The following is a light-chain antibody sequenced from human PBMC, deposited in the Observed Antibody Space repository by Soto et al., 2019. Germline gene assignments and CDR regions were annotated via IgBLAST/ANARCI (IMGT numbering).Light chain of an antibody. CDR3: CSYAGIRTFRGYV. CDR2: EAS. V-gene: IGLV2-23*02. CDR1: SSDVGSFNL. J-gene: IGLJ1*01. Sequence: QSALTQPASVSGSPGQSITISCTGISSDVGSFNLVSWYQQHPGKAPKLIIYEASKRPSGVSNRFSGSKSGNTASLTISGLQAEDEADYHCCSYAGIRTFRGYVFGTGTKVTVL.